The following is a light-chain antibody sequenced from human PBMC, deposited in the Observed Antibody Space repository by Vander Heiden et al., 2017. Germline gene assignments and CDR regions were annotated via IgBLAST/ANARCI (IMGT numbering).Light chain of an antibody. CDR2: DTS. J-gene: IGKJ3*01. CDR1: QSVVTY. Sequence: VFTQSPATLSLSPGERATLSCRASQSVVTYLAWYQQKPGQAPRLLIYDTSNRATGIPARFSGSGSRTDFTLTISSLEPEDFAIYYWQQRASWPPTFGPGTKVDI. V-gene: IGKV3-11*01. CDR3: QQRASWPPT.